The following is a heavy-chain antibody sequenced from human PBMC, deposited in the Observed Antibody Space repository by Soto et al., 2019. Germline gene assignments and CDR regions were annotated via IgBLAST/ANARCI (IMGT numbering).Heavy chain of an antibody. Sequence: SETLSLTCAAYGGSFSGYYWSWIRQPPGKGLEWIGEINHSGSTNYNPALKSRVTISVDTSKNQFSLKLSSVTAADTAVYYCARGLVVVPAAMRFDTWGQGTLVTVSS. CDR3: ARGLVVVPAAMRFDT. J-gene: IGHJ5*02. CDR2: INHSGST. CDR1: GGSFSGYY. D-gene: IGHD2-2*01. V-gene: IGHV4-34*01.